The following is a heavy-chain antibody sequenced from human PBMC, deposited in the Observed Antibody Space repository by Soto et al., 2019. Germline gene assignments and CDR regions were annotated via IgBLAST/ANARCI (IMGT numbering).Heavy chain of an antibody. Sequence: GSLRLSCVGSGFTFSSFGMNWVRQAPGKGLEWVSGISISGDHTYYKESVKGRFTISRDNSKNTLYLQMNSLRAEDTALYYCAKEEYCSGGTCYPDYWGQGTLVTAPQ. J-gene: IGHJ4*02. CDR3: AKEEYCSGGTCYPDY. CDR1: GFTFSSFG. V-gene: IGHV3-23*01. CDR2: ISISGDHT. D-gene: IGHD2-15*01.